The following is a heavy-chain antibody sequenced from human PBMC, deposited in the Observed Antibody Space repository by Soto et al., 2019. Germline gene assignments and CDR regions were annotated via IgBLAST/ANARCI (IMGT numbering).Heavy chain of an antibody. CDR1: GATFSTLA. Sequence: QVQLVQSGTEVKKPGSSVKVSCKASGATFSTLAVSWVRQAPGQGLEWMGGISPIFGRPVYAQKFQGRVTITADESTSIVYMELSSLSSEDTAVYYCARAPYEDYAVPEPNYFDSWGQGTLVTVSS. D-gene: IGHD4-17*01. V-gene: IGHV1-69*01. J-gene: IGHJ4*02. CDR2: ISPIFGRP. CDR3: ARAPYEDYAVPEPNYFDS.